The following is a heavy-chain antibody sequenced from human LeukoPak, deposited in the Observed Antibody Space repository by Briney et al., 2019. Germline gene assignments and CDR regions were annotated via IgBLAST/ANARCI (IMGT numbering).Heavy chain of an antibody. D-gene: IGHD3-10*01. J-gene: IGHJ6*03. CDR3: TRIYGSGTSFGYLDV. Sequence: SVTLSLTCTVSGGSISSYYWSWIRQPPGKGLEWIGYIYTTGSTNHNPSLKSRVTISVDTSKNQFSLKLTSVTAADTAVYYCTRIYGSGTSFGYLDVWGKGTTVTVSS. CDR1: GGSISSYY. CDR2: IYTTGST. V-gene: IGHV4-4*09.